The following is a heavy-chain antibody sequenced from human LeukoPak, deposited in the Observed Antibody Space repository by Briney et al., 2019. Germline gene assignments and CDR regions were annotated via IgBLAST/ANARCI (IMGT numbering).Heavy chain of an antibody. CDR3: ARVKYSGSYPHDY. Sequence: PGGSLRLSCAASGFTFSSYWMHWVRQAPGKGLVWVSRINSDGSSTSYADSVKGRFTISRDNAKNSLYLQMNSLRAEDTALYYCARVKYSGSYPHDYWGQGTLVTVSS. V-gene: IGHV3-74*01. CDR1: GFTFSSYW. D-gene: IGHD1-26*01. J-gene: IGHJ4*02. CDR2: INSDGSST.